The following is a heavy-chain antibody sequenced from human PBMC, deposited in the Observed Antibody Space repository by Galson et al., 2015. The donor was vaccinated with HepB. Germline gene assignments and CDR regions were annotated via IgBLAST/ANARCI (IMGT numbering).Heavy chain of an antibody. J-gene: IGHJ3*02. Sequence: SVKVSCKASGYTFTDYYMHWVRQAPGQGLEWTGIINPSGGSASYAQEFQGRVTMTRDTSTTTVHMELSSLKSEDTAVYYCARDPRNGNSDAYDIWGQGTMVTVSS. CDR1: GYTFTDYY. CDR2: INPSGGSA. V-gene: IGHV1-46*01. D-gene: IGHD4-23*01. CDR3: ARDPRNGNSDAYDI.